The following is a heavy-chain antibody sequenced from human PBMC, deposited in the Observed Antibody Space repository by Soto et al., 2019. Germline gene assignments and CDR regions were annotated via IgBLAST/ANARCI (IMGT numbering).Heavy chain of an antibody. V-gene: IGHV1-24*01. CDR1: GYTLTELS. CDR2: FDPEDGET. CDR3: ATEEGSDPFDI. J-gene: IGHJ3*02. Sequence: VSVEVSCKVSGYTLTELSMQWVRQAPGKGLEWMGGFDPEDGETIYAQKFQGRVTMTEDTSTDTAYMELSSLRSEDTAVYYCATEEGSDPFDIWGQGTMVTVSS.